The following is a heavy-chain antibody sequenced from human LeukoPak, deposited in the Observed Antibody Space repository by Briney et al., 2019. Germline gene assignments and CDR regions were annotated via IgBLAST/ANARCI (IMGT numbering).Heavy chain of an antibody. Sequence: SETQSLTCTVSGGSISSGGYYWSWIRQHPGKGLEWIVYIYYSGSTYYNPSLKSRVTISVDTSKNQFSLKLSSVTAADTAVYYCAREIRMPSPTSYYDYMDVWGKGTTVTVSS. D-gene: IGHD1/OR15-1a*01. V-gene: IGHV4-31*03. CDR3: AREIRMPSPTSYYDYMDV. J-gene: IGHJ6*03. CDR1: GGSISSGGYY. CDR2: IYYSGST.